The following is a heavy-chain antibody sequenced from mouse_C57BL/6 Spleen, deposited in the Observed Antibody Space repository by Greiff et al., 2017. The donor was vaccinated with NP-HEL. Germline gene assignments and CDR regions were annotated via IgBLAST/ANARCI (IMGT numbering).Heavy chain of an antibody. CDR1: GYTFTSYW. D-gene: IGHD2-4*01. V-gene: IGHV1-64*01. J-gene: IGHJ4*01. Sequence: QVQLKQPGAELVKPGASVKLSCKASGYTFTSYWMHWVKQRPGQGLEWIGMIHPNSGSTNYNEKFKSKATLTVDKSSSTAYMQLSSLTSEDSAVYYCARGGGDYEGIYYAMDYWGQGTSVTVSS. CDR2: IHPNSGST. CDR3: ARGGGDYEGIYYAMDY.